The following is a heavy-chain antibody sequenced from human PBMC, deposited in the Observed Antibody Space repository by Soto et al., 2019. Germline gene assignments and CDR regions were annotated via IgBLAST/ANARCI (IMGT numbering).Heavy chain of an antibody. J-gene: IGHJ5*02. CDR2: IYNSGST. V-gene: IGHV4-38-2*01. Sequence: SETLSLTCAVSAQSVTNAQDWACIRQPPGKGLEWLGSIYNSGSTHYNPPLKSRVTMSVDTPTNQFSLKLSSVTAADTAVYYCVRNGTAPTASWGEEDYKWFDPWGQGTQVTVSS. CDR1: AQSVTNAQD. CDR3: VRNGTAPTASWGEEDYKWFDP. D-gene: IGHD2-21*02.